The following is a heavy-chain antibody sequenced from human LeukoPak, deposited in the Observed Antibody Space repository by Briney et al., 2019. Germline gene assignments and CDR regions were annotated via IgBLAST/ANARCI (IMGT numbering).Heavy chain of an antibody. CDR3: ARDPRYSSSLGAP. Sequence: SETLSLTCTVSGGSISSGDYYWGWIRQHSGKGLEWIGYIYYSGITYYNPSLKSRVTISVDTSKNQFSLKLSSVTAADTAVYYCARDPRYSSSLGAPWGQGTLVTVSS. D-gene: IGHD6-13*01. CDR2: IYYSGIT. CDR1: GGSISSGDYY. J-gene: IGHJ5*02. V-gene: IGHV4-31*03.